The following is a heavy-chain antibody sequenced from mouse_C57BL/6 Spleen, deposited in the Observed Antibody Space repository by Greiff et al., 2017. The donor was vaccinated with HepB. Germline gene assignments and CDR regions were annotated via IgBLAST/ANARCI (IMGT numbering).Heavy chain of an antibody. Sequence: QVQLKQPGAELVRPGSSVKLSCKASGYTFTSYWMHWVKQRPIQGLEWIGNIDPSDSETHYNQKFKDKATLTVDKSSSTAYMQLSSLTSEDSAVYYCARSKGRNYAMDYWGQGTSVTVSS. CDR2: IDPSDSET. CDR1: GYTFTSYW. J-gene: IGHJ4*01. CDR3: ARSKGRNYAMDY. V-gene: IGHV1-52*01.